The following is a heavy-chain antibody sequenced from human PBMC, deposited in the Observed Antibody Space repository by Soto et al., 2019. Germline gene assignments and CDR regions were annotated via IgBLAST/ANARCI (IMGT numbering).Heavy chain of an antibody. CDR1: GYSISSGYY. CDR3: ARDPKSRSCTGGHWLDR. CDR2: IYHSGST. J-gene: IGHJ5*02. D-gene: IGHD6-13*01. V-gene: IGHV4-38-2*02. Sequence: SETFSLTCAVSGYSISSGYYWGWIRQPPGKGLEWIGSIYHSGSTYYNPSLKSRVTISVDTSKNQFSLKLSSVTAADTAVYYCARDPKSRSCTGGHWLDRWCQGTLVTVS.